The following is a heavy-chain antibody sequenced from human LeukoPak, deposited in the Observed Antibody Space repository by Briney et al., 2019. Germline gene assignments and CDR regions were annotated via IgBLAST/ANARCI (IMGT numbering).Heavy chain of an antibody. J-gene: IGHJ1*01. V-gene: IGHV6-1*01. CDR2: TYYRSKGYN. CDR1: GDSVSSNTAA. CDR3: AREGNYYDSNFYYPQYFQH. Sequence: SQTLSLTCAISGDSVSSNTAAWNWIRQSPSRGLEWLGRTYYRSKGYNDYAVSVKSRITLNPDTSKNQFSLHLNSVTPEDTAVYYCAREGNYYDSNFYYPQYFQHWGQGTLVTVSS. D-gene: IGHD3-22*01.